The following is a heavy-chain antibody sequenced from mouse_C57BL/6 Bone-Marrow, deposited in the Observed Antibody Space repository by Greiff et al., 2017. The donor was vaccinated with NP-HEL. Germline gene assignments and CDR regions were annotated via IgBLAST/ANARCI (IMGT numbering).Heavy chain of an antibody. CDR1: GYSFTGYY. J-gene: IGHJ3*01. Sequence: VQLQQSGPELVKPGASVKISCKASGYSFTGYYMNWVKQSPEKSLEWIGEINPSTGGTTYNQKFKAKATLTVEKSSSTDYMQLKSLTSEDSAVYYCARGGDSWFAYWGQGTLVTVSA. V-gene: IGHV1-42*01. CDR2: INPSTGGT. CDR3: ARGGDSWFAY. D-gene: IGHD2-13*01.